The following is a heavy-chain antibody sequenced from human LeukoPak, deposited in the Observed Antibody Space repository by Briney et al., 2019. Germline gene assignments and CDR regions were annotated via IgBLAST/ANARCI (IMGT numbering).Heavy chain of an antibody. CDR3: TRGSSHLVY. Sequence: PGGSLRLSCTASGFTFGDYAMSWVRQAPGKGLEWVGFIRSKAYGGTTEYAASVKGRFTISRDDSKSIAYLQMNSLKTEDTAVYYCTRGSSHLVYWGQGTLVTVSS. J-gene: IGHJ4*02. CDR1: GFTFGDYA. D-gene: IGHD6-13*01. CDR2: IRSKAYGGTT. V-gene: IGHV3-49*04.